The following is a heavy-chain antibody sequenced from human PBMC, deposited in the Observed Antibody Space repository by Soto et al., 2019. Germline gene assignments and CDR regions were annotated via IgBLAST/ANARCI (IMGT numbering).Heavy chain of an antibody. D-gene: IGHD2-8*01. CDR2: IIPILGIA. CDR1: GGTFSSYT. CDR3: ARARYCTNGVCSDYYYYMDV. Sequence: SVKVSCKASGGTFSSYTISWVRQAPGQGLEWMGRIIPILGIANYAQKFQGRVTITADKSTSTAYMELSSLRSEDTAVYYCARARYCTNGVCSDYYYYMDVWGKGTTVTVSS. V-gene: IGHV1-69*02. J-gene: IGHJ6*03.